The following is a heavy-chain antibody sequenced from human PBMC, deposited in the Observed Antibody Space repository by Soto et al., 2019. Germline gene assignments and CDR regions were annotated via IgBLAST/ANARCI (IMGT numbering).Heavy chain of an antibody. J-gene: IGHJ6*02. V-gene: IGHV4-59*01. CDR3: ARVGGTGIYYGSGSYKYYYYYGMDV. CDR1: GGSISSYY. D-gene: IGHD3-10*01. CDR2: IYYSGST. Sequence: SATQSLTCAVPGGSISSYYWTWIRQPPGKGLEWIGYIYYSGSTNYNPSLKSRVTISVDTSKNQFSLKLSSVTAADTAVYYCARVGGTGIYYGSGSYKYYYYYGMDVWGQGTTVTVSS.